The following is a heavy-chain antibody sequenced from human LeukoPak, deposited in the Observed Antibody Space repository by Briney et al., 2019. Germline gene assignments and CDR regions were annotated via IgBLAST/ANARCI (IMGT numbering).Heavy chain of an antibody. J-gene: IGHJ6*03. D-gene: IGHD2-2*02. CDR1: GYSFTSYW. Sequence: GESLKISCKGSGYSFTSYWIGWVRQMPGKGLEWMGIIYPGDSDTRYSPSFQGQVTISADKSISTAYLQWSSLKASDTAMYYCARLNLVGALYPDESYYYYYYMDVWGKGTTVTVSS. CDR3: ARLNLVGALYPDESYYYYYYMDV. CDR2: IYPGDSDT. V-gene: IGHV5-51*01.